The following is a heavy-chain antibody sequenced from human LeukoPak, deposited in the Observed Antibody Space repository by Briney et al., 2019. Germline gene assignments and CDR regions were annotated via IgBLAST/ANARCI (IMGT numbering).Heavy chain of an antibody. V-gene: IGHV1-8*01. CDR1: GYTFTSYD. Sequence: ASVKVSCKASGYTFTSYDINWVRQATGQGLEWMGWMNPNSGNTGFAQKFQGRVTMTRNTSITTAYMELSSLTSEDTAVYYCARGLLVRPGTRLGAYWGQGTLVTVSS. J-gene: IGHJ4*02. CDR3: ARGLLVRPGTRLGAY. D-gene: IGHD3-10*01. CDR2: MNPNSGNT.